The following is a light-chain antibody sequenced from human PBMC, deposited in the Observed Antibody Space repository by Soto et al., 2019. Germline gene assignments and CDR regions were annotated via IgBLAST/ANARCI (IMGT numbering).Light chain of an antibody. Sequence: DIQITQTPSSLSASLGDRVSITCQASQDIRYYLNWYQQKTGQAPKLLIYDASQLETGVTSRFSGSGSGTDFTFTIISLQPEDIGAYYFRHYNSLPITFGQGTRLEIK. CDR2: DAS. CDR1: QDIRYY. V-gene: IGKV1-33*01. J-gene: IGKJ5*01. CDR3: RHYNSLPIT.